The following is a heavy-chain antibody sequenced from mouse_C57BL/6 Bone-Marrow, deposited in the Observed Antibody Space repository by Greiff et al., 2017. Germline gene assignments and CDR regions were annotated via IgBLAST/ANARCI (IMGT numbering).Heavy chain of an antibody. CDR1: GFTFSSYA. Sequence: VQLKESGGGLVKPGGSLKLSCAASGFTFSSYAMSWVRQTPEKRLEWVATISDGGSYTYYPDNVKGRFTISSDNAKNNLYLQMSHLKSEDTAMDYWARVAYGFYAMDYWGQGTSVTVSA. CDR3: ARVAYGFYAMDY. V-gene: IGHV5-4*01. J-gene: IGHJ4*01. D-gene: IGHD2-2*01. CDR2: ISDGGSYT.